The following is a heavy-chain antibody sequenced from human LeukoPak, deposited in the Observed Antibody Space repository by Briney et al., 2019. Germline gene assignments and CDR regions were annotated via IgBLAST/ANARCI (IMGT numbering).Heavy chain of an antibody. J-gene: IGHJ4*02. Sequence: SETLSLTCTVSGGSITSYYWAWLRQPPGKGLEWIGYLYYSGYSNYNPSLKSRVSMSVDTSKNQFSPKLTSVTAADTAVYYCARHSIASDGARLFDYWGRGTLVTVSS. V-gene: IGHV4-59*08. CDR1: GGSITSYY. D-gene: IGHD2-21*01. CDR2: LYYSGYS. CDR3: ARHSIASDGARLFDY.